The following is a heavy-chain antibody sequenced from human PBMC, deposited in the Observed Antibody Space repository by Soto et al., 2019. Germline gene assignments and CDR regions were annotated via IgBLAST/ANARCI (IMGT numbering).Heavy chain of an antibody. D-gene: IGHD1-1*01. CDR3: AREPATAKPEGVDF. CDR1: GYTFSDYY. V-gene: IGHV1-2*02. Sequence: ASVKVSCKASGYTFSDYYIHWVRQAPGQGLEWMGWINPNSGGTKYAPKFRGGVTMTRDTSITTAYMELSRLRSGDTAVYYCAREPATAKPEGVDFWGQGTLVTVSS. CDR2: INPNSGGT. J-gene: IGHJ4*02.